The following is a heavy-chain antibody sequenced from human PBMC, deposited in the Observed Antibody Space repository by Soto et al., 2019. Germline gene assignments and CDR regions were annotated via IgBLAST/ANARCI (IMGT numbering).Heavy chain of an antibody. D-gene: IGHD3-16*01. Sequence: SETQSLTCTVSGGSISSGCYYWSWIRQHPGKGLEWIGYIYYSGSTYYNPSLKSRVTISVDTSKNQFSLKLSSVTAADTAVYYCARLSNPWGNSVMDYWGQGTLVTVSS. V-gene: IGHV4-31*03. CDR3: ARLSNPWGNSVMDY. J-gene: IGHJ4*02. CDR2: IYYSGST. CDR1: GGSISSGCYY.